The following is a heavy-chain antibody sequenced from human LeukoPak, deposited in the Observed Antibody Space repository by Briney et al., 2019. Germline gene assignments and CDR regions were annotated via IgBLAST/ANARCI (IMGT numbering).Heavy chain of an antibody. Sequence: GGSLRLSCAASGFTFSSYEMHWVRQAPGKGLEWVSLIYSDDTTLYADSVKGRFTISRDISKNTLYLQMSSLRAEDTAVYYCARVARVGGGYGYNSGLFDYWGQGTLVTVSS. CDR3: ARVARVGGGYGYNSGLFDY. D-gene: IGHD5-24*01. J-gene: IGHJ4*02. CDR2: IYSDDTT. CDR1: GFTFSSYE. V-gene: IGHV3-53*01.